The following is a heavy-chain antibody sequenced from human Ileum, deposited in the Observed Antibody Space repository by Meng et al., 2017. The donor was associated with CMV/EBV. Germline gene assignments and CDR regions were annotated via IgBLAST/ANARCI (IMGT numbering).Heavy chain of an antibody. CDR2: IKSKTDGGTT. D-gene: IGHD2-2*01. CDR3: TTLWDRRGVGQLYY. CDR1: GFTFSNAW. V-gene: IGHV3-15*01. Sequence: GGSLRLSCAASGFTFSNAWMSWVRQAPGKGLEWVGRIKSKTDGGTTDYAAPVKGRFTISRDDSKNTLYLQMNSLKTEDTAVYYCTTLWDRRGVGQLYYWGQGTLVTVSS. J-gene: IGHJ4*02.